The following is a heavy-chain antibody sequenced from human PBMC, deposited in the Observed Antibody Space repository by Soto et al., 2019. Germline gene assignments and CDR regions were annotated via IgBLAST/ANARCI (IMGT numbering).Heavy chain of an antibody. V-gene: IGHV3-48*01. CDR1: GIRFSTYA. CDR3: AVDYYYMDV. Sequence: SLRLSFAASGIRFSTYAMNWVRQAPGKGLEWVSYISSGSSTIYYAESVKGRFTISRDNAKKSLFLQMNSLRAEDTAVYYCAVDYYYMDVWGKGTTVTVSS. CDR2: ISSGSSTI. J-gene: IGHJ6*03.